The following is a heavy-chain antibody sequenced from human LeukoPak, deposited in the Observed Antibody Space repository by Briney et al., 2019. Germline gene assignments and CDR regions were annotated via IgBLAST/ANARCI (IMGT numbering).Heavy chain of an antibody. D-gene: IGHD3-3*01. V-gene: IGHV3-23*01. CDR2: ISGGGGST. CDR1: GFTFSSYS. Sequence: PGGSLRLSCAASGFTFSSYSMNWVRQAPGKGLEWVPAISGGGGSTYYADSVKGRFIISRDNSKLTVYLQMNSLRAEDTAVYYCAKLPRSDFWSGYYHFDYWGQGTLVTVSS. CDR3: AKLPRSDFWSGYYHFDY. J-gene: IGHJ4*02.